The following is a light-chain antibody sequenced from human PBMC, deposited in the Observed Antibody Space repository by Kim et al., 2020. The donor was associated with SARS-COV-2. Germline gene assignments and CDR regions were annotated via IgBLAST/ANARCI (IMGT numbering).Light chain of an antibody. CDR3: QVGDSKV. CDR1: KLGERY. V-gene: IGLV3-1*01. J-gene: IGLJ2*01. CDR2: QDN. Sequence: YELTQPPSVSVSPGQTANITCSGDKLGERYVCWYQQKPGQSPVLVICQDNKRPSGIPERFSGSNSGNTATLTISGTQAIDEADYWCQVGDSKVFGGGTQLTVL.